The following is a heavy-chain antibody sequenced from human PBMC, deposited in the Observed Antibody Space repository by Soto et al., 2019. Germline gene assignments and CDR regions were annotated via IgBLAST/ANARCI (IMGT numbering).Heavy chain of an antibody. Sequence: PSETLSLNSTVSGGSISSHYWSWIRQPPGQGLEWIGYIYYSGSTNYNPSLKSRVTISVDTSKSQFSLRLSSVTAVDTAVYYCARDGAVAGTVGDYWGQGTLVTVSS. CDR2: IYYSGST. J-gene: IGHJ4*02. D-gene: IGHD6-19*01. CDR1: GGSISSHY. CDR3: ARDGAVAGTVGDY. V-gene: IGHV4-59*11.